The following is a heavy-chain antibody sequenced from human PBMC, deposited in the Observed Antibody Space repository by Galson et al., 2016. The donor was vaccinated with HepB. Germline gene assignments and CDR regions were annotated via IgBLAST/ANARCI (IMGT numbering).Heavy chain of an antibody. CDR2: IKPDGSGG. Sequence: SLRLSCAASGFIFSSSWMSWVRQAPGKGLEWVANIKPDGSGGYFLDSLKGRFTVSRDNAKNSLYLQMNSLRVDDTAVYYCARRAAAGQENFDYWGQGTLVTVSS. CDR1: GFIFSSSW. V-gene: IGHV3-7*03. D-gene: IGHD6-13*01. J-gene: IGHJ4*02. CDR3: ARRAAAGQENFDY.